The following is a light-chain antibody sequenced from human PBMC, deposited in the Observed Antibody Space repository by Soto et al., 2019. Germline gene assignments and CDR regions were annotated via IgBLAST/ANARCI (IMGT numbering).Light chain of an antibody. CDR3: NSYTSSSTLLYV. J-gene: IGLJ1*01. Sequence: QSALTQPASVSGSPGQSITISCTGTSSDVGGYNYVSWYQQHPGKAPKLMIYDVSNRPSGVSNRFSGSKSGNTASLTSSGLQAEDEADYYCNSYTSSSTLLYVFGTGTKVTVL. CDR2: DVS. V-gene: IGLV2-14*01. CDR1: SSDVGGYNY.